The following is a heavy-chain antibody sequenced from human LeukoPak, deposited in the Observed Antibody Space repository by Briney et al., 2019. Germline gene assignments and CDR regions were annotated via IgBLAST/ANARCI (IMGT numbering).Heavy chain of an antibody. CDR3: ARRCSSTSCYLGFDP. V-gene: IGHV1-18*01. CDR1: GYTFTSYG. J-gene: IGHJ5*02. Sequence: ASVKVSCKASGYTFTSYGISWVRQAPGQGREWMGWISAYNGNTNYAQKLQGRVTMTTDTSTSTAYMELRSLRSDDTAVYYCARRCSSTSCYLGFDPWGQGTLVTVSS. CDR2: ISAYNGNT. D-gene: IGHD2-2*01.